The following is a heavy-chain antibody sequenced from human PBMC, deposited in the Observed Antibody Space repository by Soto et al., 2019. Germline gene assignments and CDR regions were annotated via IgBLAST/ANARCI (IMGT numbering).Heavy chain of an antibody. Sequence: EVQLVESGGGLVQPGGSLRLSCAASGFTFSSYWMNWVRQAPGKGLVWVSRINSGGSNTSYADSVKGRFTISRDNAKNTQYLQMNSLRAEDTAVYYCVRTSLVVAAATREDYWGQGTLVTVSS. V-gene: IGHV3-74*02. CDR1: GFTFSSYW. CDR2: INSGGSNT. J-gene: IGHJ4*02. CDR3: VRTSLVVAAATREDY. D-gene: IGHD2-15*01.